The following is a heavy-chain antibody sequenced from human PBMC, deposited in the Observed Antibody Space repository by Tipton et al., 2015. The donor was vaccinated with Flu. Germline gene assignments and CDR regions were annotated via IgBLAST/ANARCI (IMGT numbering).Heavy chain of an antibody. V-gene: IGHV4-38-2*01. CDR2: IGQSGNT. CDR3: ARRDYRNYVSDPKNWFDS. J-gene: IGHJ5*01. CDR1: GDSVASPYF. Sequence: LRLSCSVSGDSVASPYFWGWIRQPPGKGLEWIGNIGQSGNTYYSPSLRSRVTMSVDRSKNQFSLTLGSVTAADTAVYYCARRDYRNYVSDPKNWFDSWGRGTLVTVSS. D-gene: IGHD4-11*01.